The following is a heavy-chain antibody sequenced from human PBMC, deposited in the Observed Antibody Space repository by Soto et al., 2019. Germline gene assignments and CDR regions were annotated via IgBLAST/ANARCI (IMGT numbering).Heavy chain of an antibody. D-gene: IGHD3-3*01. CDR3: AKGLLYYDFWSGYYTDNYYYGMDV. CDR1: GFTFSSYA. J-gene: IGHJ6*02. V-gene: IGHV3-23*01. CDR2: ISGSGGST. Sequence: GGSLRLSCAASGFTFSSYAMSWVRQAPGKGLEWVSAISGSGGSTYYADSVKGRFTISRDNSKNTLYLQMNSLRAEDTAVYYCAKGLLYYDFWSGYYTDNYYYGMDVWGQGTTVTVSS.